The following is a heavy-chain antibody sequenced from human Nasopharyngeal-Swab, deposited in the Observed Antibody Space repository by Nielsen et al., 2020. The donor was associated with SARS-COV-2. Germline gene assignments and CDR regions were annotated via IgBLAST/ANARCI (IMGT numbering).Heavy chain of an antibody. V-gene: IGHV3-23*01. CDR2: ISGSGGST. D-gene: IGHD5-24*01. J-gene: IGHJ3*02. Sequence: GGSLRLSCAASGFTFSSYAMSWVRQAPGKGLEWVSAISGSGGSTYYADSEKGRFTISRDNSKNTLYLQMNSLRAEDTAVYYCAKDRVGARWLQLLGAFDIWGQGTMVTVSS. CDR3: AKDRVGARWLQLLGAFDI. CDR1: GFTFSSYA.